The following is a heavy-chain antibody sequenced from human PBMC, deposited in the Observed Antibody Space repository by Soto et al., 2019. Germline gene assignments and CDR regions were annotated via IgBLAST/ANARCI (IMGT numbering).Heavy chain of an antibody. CDR1: CFSFTPSV. CDR3: AKGLLAIVGTTLPRDAFNI. V-gene: IGHV3-30*18. J-gene: IGHJ3*02. Sequence: GWSLRLSCAASCFSFTPSVLHGVRQAPGQGLKWVAVISHDGSYKYYGDAVKGRFTISRDTSKHAVYLEMNRLRPEATAVYSCAKGLLAIVGTTLPRDAFNIWGQGTMVTFSS. D-gene: IGHD1-26*01. CDR2: ISHDGSYK.